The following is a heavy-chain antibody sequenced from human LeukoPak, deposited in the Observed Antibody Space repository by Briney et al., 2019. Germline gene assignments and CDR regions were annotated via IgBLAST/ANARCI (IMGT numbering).Heavy chain of an antibody. CDR3: ARDVGITVTDSFDP. D-gene: IGHD4-11*01. CDR1: GYTFTGYY. CDR2: INPNSGDT. Sequence: ASVKVSCKASGYTFTGYYMHWVRQAPGQGLEWLGWINPNSGDTNYAQKFQGRVTMTRDTSISTAYMELSRLRSDDTAVYYCARDVGITVTDSFDPWGQGTLVTVSS. V-gene: IGHV1-2*02. J-gene: IGHJ5*02.